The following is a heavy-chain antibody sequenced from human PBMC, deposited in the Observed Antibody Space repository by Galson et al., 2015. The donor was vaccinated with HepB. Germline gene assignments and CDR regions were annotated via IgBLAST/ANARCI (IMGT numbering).Heavy chain of an antibody. CDR1: GGTFSSYA. D-gene: IGHD5-18*01. J-gene: IGHJ3*02. V-gene: IGHV1-69*04. Sequence: SVKVSCKASGGTFSSYAISWVRQAPGQGLEWMGRIIPILGIENYAEKFQGRVTITADESTSTAYMQLSSLRSEDTAVYYCAREVTGSGQGCPVDTALLDAFEIWGQGTMFTVSS. CDR2: IIPILGIE. CDR3: AREVTGSGQGCPVDTALLDAFEI.